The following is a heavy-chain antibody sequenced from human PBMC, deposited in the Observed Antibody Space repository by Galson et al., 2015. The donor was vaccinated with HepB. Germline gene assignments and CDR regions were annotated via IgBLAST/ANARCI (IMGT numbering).Heavy chain of an antibody. CDR2: IKQDGSQK. CDR1: GFTFSSYW. J-gene: IGHJ3*02. V-gene: IGHV3-7*03. CDR3: ARGGTRDDAFDI. D-gene: IGHD1-1*01. Sequence: SLRLSCAASGFTFSSYWMSWVRQAPGKGLEWVANIKQDGSQKHYVDSVKGRFTISRDNAKNSLYLQMNSLRAEDTAVYYCARGGTRDDAFDIWAKGQWSPSLQ.